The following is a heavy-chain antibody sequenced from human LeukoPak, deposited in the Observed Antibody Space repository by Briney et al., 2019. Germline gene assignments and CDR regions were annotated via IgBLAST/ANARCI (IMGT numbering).Heavy chain of an antibody. J-gene: IGHJ5*02. Sequence: GGSLRLSCAASGFTFSHYWTIWVRQAPGKGLEWVGNIKKDGSEKRYADSVRGRFSISRDNAQTSLYLQMNSLRAEDTAVYYCARASDPWLQLTWGQGSPVSVYS. CDR1: GFTFSHYW. CDR3: ARASDPWLQLT. V-gene: IGHV3-7*05. CDR2: IKKDGSEK. D-gene: IGHD5-24*01.